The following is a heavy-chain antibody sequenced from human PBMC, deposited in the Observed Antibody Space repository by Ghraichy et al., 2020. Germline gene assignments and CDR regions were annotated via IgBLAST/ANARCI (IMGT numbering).Heavy chain of an antibody. CDR1: GFSLTTGGMS. D-gene: IGHD6-25*01. CDR3: ARYPPYSGYDD. J-gene: IGHJ4*02. V-gene: IGHV2-70*11. CDR2: IDWEDDK. Sequence: SGPTLVKPTQTLTLTCTFSGFSLTTGGMSVSWIRQPPGKALEWLARIDWEDDKYYSPALKTRLTISMDTSRNQVVLTMTNMDTVDKATYYCARYPPYSGYDDWGQGTMVTVAS.